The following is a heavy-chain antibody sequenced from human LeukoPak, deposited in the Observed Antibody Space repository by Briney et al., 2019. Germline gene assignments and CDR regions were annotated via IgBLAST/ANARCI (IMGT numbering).Heavy chain of an antibody. V-gene: IGHV4-4*07. CDR1: GDSISNYY. D-gene: IGHD6-13*01. Sequence: SETLSLTCTVSGDSISNYYWSWIRQPAGKGLEWIGRIYTSGSTNYNPSLKSRVTMSVDTSKNQFSLKLSSVTAADTAVYYCAREGGFIAAAGPLFDYWGQGTLVTVSS. CDR2: IYTSGST. CDR3: AREGGFIAAAGPLFDY. J-gene: IGHJ4*02.